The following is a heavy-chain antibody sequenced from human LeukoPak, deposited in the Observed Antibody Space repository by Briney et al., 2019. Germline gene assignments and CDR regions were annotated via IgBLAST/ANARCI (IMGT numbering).Heavy chain of an antibody. Sequence: SETLSLTCTVSGASISSHYWSRIRQSPGKGLEWIGYISASGSTSYDPSLKSRVTILRDTSKNQFSLQLTSVTAADTVVYFCARHGMRSFSVPWLDPWGQGNLVTVSS. CDR3: ARHGMRSFSVPWLDP. D-gene: IGHD3-10*01. CDR2: ISASGST. J-gene: IGHJ5*02. V-gene: IGHV4-59*08. CDR1: GASISSHY.